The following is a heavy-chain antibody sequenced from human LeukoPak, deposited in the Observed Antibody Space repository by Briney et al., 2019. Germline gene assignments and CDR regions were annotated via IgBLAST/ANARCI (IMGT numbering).Heavy chain of an antibody. V-gene: IGHV4-4*02. CDR1: GGSISSSNW. D-gene: IGHD3-16*02. CDR3: ARGGHYDYVWGSYRYLDY. CDR2: IYHSGST. Sequence: SETLSLTCAVSGGSISSSNWWSWVRRPPGKGLEWIGEIYHSGSTNYNPSLKSRVTISVDKSKNQFSLKLSSVTAADTAVYYCARGGHYDYVWGSYRYLDYWGQGTLVTVSS. J-gene: IGHJ4*02.